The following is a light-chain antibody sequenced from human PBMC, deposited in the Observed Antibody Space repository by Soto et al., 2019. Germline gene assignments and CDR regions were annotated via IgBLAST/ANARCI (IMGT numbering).Light chain of an antibody. J-gene: IGKJ2*01. CDR3: MQALQTPYT. CDR1: HRLLHSNGNIF. CDR2: LGF. V-gene: IGKV2-28*01. Sequence: EIVMTQSPPSLTVTPGEPASISCRSSHRLLHSNGNIFLDWYLQKPGQSPQLLIYLGFNRASGVPDRVSGSAAGTDFTLKISRVEDEDVGVYYCMQALQTPYTFGQGTNVDIK.